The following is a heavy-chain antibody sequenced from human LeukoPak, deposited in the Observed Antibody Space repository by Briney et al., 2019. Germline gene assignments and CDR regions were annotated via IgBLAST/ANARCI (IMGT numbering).Heavy chain of an antibody. D-gene: IGHD3-22*01. Sequence: SETLSLTCTVSGDSISSYYWSWIRQPPGKGLEWIGYIYYSGSTNYNPSLKSRVTISVDTSKNQFSLKLSSVTAADTAVYYCARLYCDSSRYPNWFDPWGQGTLVTVSS. CDR3: ARLYCDSSRYPNWFDP. V-gene: IGHV4-59*08. J-gene: IGHJ5*02. CDR1: GDSISSYY. CDR2: IYYSGST.